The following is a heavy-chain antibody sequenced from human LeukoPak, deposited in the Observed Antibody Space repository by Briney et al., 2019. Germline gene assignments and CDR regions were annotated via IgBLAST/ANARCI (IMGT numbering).Heavy chain of an antibody. J-gene: IGHJ4*02. CDR2: ISAYNGNT. CDR1: GYTFTSYG. CDR3: ARDMGSSWSQHIDY. D-gene: IGHD6-13*01. V-gene: IGHV1-18*01. Sequence: ASVKVSCKASGYTFTSYGISWVRQAPGQGLEWMGWISAYNGNTNYAQKLQGRVTITTDTSTSTAYMELRGLRSDDTAVYYCARDMGSSWSQHIDYWGQGTLVTVSS.